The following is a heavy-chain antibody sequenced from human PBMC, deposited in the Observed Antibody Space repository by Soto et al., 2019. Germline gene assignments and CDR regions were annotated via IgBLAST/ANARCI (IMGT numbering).Heavy chain of an antibody. CDR1: GGSFSGYY. CDR2: INHSGST. V-gene: IGHV4-34*01. J-gene: IGHJ4*02. CDR3: ASASPIYSSSWYRYFDY. D-gene: IGHD6-13*01. Sequence: QVQLQQWGAGLLKPSETLSLTCAVHGGSFSGYYWSWIRQPPGKGLEWIGEINHSGSTNYNPSLKSRVTISVDTSKNQFSLKLSSVTAADTAVYYCASASPIYSSSWYRYFDYWGQGTLVTVSS.